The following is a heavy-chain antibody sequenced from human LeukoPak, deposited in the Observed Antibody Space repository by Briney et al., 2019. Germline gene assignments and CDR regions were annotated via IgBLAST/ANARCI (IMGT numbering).Heavy chain of an antibody. CDR2: IIPILGIA. J-gene: IGHJ4*02. D-gene: IGHD5-18*01. Sequence: GASVKVSCKASGGTFSSYAISWVRQAPGQGLEWMGRIIPILGIANYAQKFQGRVTITADKSTSTAYVELSSLRSEDTAVYYCARDRGGARGYSYGTHFDYWGQGTLVTVSS. CDR3: ARDRGGARGYSYGTHFDY. V-gene: IGHV1-69*04. CDR1: GGTFSSYA.